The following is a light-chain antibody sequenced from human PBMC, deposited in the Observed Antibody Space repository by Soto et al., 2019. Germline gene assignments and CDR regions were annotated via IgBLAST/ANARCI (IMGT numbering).Light chain of an antibody. CDR3: QSSDSSDTSHVV. CDR2: KDT. CDR1: ALPKQY. Sequence: SYELTQPPSVSVSPGQTARITCSGDALPKQYAYWYHQKPGQAPVLVIYKDTERPSGIPERFSGSSSGTTVTLTISGVQAEDEADYYCQSSDSSDTSHVVFGGGTKLTVL. J-gene: IGLJ2*01. V-gene: IGLV3-25*03.